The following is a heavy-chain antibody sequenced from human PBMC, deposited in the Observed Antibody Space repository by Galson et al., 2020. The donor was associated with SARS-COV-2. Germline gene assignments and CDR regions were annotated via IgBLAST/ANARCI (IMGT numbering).Heavy chain of an antibody. V-gene: IGHV3-7*05. CDR3: ARLGYNYGAFFDY. D-gene: IGHD1-1*01. Sequence: GESLKISCAASGFTFSSYWMSWVRQAAGKGLEWVANLKQDVSEIYYVDSVKGRFTISRDNAKNSLFLQMNSLRAEDTAVYYCARLGYNYGAFFDYWGQGTLVTFSS. J-gene: IGHJ4*02. CDR1: GFTFSSYW. CDR2: LKQDVSEI.